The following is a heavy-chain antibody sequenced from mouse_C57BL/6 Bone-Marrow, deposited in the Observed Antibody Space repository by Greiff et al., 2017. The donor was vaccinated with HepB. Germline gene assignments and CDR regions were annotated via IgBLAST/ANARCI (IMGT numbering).Heavy chain of an antibody. V-gene: IGHV7-3*01. CDR1: GFTFTDYY. CDR3: ARYISYGSRGPFDV. J-gene: IGHJ1*03. Sequence: EVQGVESGGGLVQPGGSLSLSCAASGFTFTDYYMSWVRQPPGKALEWLGFIRNKDNGYTTEYSASVKGRFTISRDNSQSILYLQMNALRAEDSATYYCARYISYGSRGPFDVWGTGTTVTVSS. CDR2: IRNKDNGYTT. D-gene: IGHD1-1*01.